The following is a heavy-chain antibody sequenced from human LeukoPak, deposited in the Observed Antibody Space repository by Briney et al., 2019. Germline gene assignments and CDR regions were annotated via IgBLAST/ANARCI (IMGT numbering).Heavy chain of an antibody. CDR1: GFTFSSYA. J-gene: IGHJ4*02. Sequence: GGSLRLSCAASGFTFSSYAMHWVRQAPGKGLEWVAVISYDGSNKYYADSVKGRFTISRDNSKNTLYLQMNSLRAEDTAVYYCARDPVRDYVWGSYRSFYFDYWGQGTLVTVTS. D-gene: IGHD3-16*02. V-gene: IGHV3-30*04. CDR2: ISYDGSNK. CDR3: ARDPVRDYVWGSYRSFYFDY.